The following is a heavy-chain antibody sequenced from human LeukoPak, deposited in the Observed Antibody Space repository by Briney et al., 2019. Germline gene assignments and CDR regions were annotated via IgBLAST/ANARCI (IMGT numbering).Heavy chain of an antibody. CDR1: GLTFSSYA. Sequence: GGSLRLSCAASGLTFSSYAMSWVRQAPGKGLEWVSAIRGSGGSTYYADSVKGRFTISRDNSKNTLYLQMNSLRAEDTAVYYCAKWSGIVAAGTEFFDYWGQGTLVTVSS. V-gene: IGHV3-23*01. CDR2: IRGSGGST. D-gene: IGHD6-13*01. CDR3: AKWSGIVAAGTEFFDY. J-gene: IGHJ4*02.